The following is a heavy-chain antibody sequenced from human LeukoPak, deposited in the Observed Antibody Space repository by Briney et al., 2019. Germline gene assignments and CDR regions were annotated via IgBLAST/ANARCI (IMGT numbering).Heavy chain of an antibody. V-gene: IGHV3-21*01. CDR3: ARGTPIVPAAPYFDY. CDR2: ISSSSSSYI. Sequence: GGSLRLSCAASGFTFSSYSMNWVRQAPGKGLEWVSSISSSSSSYIYYADSVKGRFTISRDNAKNSLYLQMNSLRAEDTAVYYCARGTPIVPAAPYFDYWGQGTLVTVSS. J-gene: IGHJ4*02. D-gene: IGHD2-2*01. CDR1: GFTFSSYS.